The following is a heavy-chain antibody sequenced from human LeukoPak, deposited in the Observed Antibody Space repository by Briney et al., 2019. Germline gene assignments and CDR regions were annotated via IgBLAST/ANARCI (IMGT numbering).Heavy chain of an antibody. CDR1: GYTFTSYG. D-gene: IGHD1-14*01. CDR2: ISAYNGNT. J-gene: IGHJ6*02. Sequence: ASVKVSCKAPGYTFTSYGISWVRQAPGQGLEWMGWISAYNGNTNYAQRLQGRVTMTTDTSTSTAYMELRSLRSDDTAVYYCARWTAPEHNYYYYGMDVWGQGTTVTVSS. CDR3: ARWTAPEHNYYYYGMDV. V-gene: IGHV1-18*01.